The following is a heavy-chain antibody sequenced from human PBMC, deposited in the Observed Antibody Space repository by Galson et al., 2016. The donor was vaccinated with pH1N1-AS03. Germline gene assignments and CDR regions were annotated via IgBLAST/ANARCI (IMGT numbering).Heavy chain of an antibody. CDR2: IYPSDSDA. Sequence: QSGAEVKQPGESLKISCKASGYLFTNYWIAWVRQMPGKGLEWMGIIYPSDSDARYSPSFQGQVTFSADTSTSTAYLHLTTLKAADSAIYYCPRHASPTILSDHFDSGGRGTLVTVSS. V-gene: IGHV5-51*01. CDR3: PRHASPTILSDHFDS. J-gene: IGHJ4*02. D-gene: IGHD1-26*01. CDR1: GYLFTNYW.